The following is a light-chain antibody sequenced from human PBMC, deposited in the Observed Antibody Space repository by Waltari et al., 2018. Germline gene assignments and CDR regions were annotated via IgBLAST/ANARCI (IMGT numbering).Light chain of an antibody. CDR3: QQYDRYSAWT. V-gene: IGKV1-5*01. Sequence: DIQMTQSPSTLSASVGDRVTITCRASQSVTRYLAWYQQKPEKAPKVLIWDVSSLERGVPSRFSGSGSGTEFTLTISSLQPDDFATYYCQQYDRYSAWTFGQGTKVEIK. CDR2: DVS. J-gene: IGKJ1*01. CDR1: QSVTRY.